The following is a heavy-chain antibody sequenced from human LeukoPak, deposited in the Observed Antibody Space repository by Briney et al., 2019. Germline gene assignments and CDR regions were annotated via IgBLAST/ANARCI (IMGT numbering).Heavy chain of an antibody. D-gene: IGHD6-19*01. V-gene: IGHV4-59*01. CDR2: IYYSGST. J-gene: IGHJ5*02. Sequence: SETLSLTCTVSAGSISSYYWSWIRQPPGKGLEWIGYIYYSGSTNYNPSLQSRVTISVDTSRNQFSLKLSSVTAADTAVYYCARGGSGWYLGIDPWGQGTLVTVSS. CDR3: ARGGSGWYLGIDP. CDR1: AGSISSYY.